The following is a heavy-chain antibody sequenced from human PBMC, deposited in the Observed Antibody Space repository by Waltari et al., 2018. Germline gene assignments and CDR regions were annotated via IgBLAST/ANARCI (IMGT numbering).Heavy chain of an antibody. CDR3: ARLVWCSSTSCYYGAFDI. V-gene: IGHV6-1*01. Sequence: QVQLQQSGPGLVKPSQTLPLTCAISGASVPSNSPAWHWTRQSPSRGLEWLGRTYYRSKLYNDYAVSVKSRITINPDTSKNQFSLQLNSVTPEDTAVYYCARLVWCSSTSCYYGAFDIWGQGTMVTVSS. J-gene: IGHJ3*02. CDR2: TYYRSKLYN. CDR1: GASVPSNSPA. D-gene: IGHD2-2*01.